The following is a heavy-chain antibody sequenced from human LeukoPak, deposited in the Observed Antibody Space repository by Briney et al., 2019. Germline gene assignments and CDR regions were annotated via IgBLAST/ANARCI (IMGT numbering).Heavy chain of an antibody. CDR3: ERGYGDYYYYYMDV. J-gene: IGHJ6*03. D-gene: IGHD4-17*01. V-gene: IGHV4-39*01. CDR1: GGSISSSSYY. Sequence: SHTLSLTCTIAGGSISSSSYYWGCLRQPPGKGLEWFGSIYYTTSTYYTPYIKSRVTISVDTSKTQYSLKLSSVTAADTAVYYCERGYGDYYYYYMDVWGKGTTVTVSS. CDR2: IYYTTST.